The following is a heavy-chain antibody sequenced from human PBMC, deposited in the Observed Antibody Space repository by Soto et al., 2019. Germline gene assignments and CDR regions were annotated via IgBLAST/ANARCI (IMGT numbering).Heavy chain of an antibody. D-gene: IGHD1-1*01. J-gene: IGHJ6*03. V-gene: IGHV4-28*01. CDR1: GYSISSSNW. CDR3: AGTTSHHWLYMDV. CDR2: IYYSGST. Sequence: PSETLSLTCAVSGYSISSSNWWGWIRQPPGKGLEWIGYIYYSGSTYYNPSLKSRITVNPDTSKNQFSLQLTSVTPEDTAVYYCAGTTSHHWLYMDVWGKGATVTVSS.